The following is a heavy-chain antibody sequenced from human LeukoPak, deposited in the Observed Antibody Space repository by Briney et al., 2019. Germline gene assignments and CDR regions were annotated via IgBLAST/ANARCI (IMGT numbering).Heavy chain of an antibody. D-gene: IGHD6-19*01. V-gene: IGHV3-43*01. CDR2: ISWDRGST. Sequence: PGGSLRLSCAASGFTFDDYTMHWVRQAPGKSLEWVSLISWDRGSTYYPDSVKGRVTISRDNSKIPLYLQMNSLRTDDTALYYCAKDEGLVANRHAFDIWGQGTMVTVSS. J-gene: IGHJ3*02. CDR1: GFTFDDYT. CDR3: AKDEGLVANRHAFDI.